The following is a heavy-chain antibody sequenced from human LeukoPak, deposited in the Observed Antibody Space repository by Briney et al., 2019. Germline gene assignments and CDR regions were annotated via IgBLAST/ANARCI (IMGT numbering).Heavy chain of an antibody. J-gene: IGHJ4*02. Sequence: LSLTCTVSGGSISSSSYYWGWIRQAPGKGLEWVTVISFDGGKRDYADSVKGRFTISRDNSKNTLYLQMNSLRAEDTAVYYCANQDGRTVPTPRWGQGTLVTVSS. V-gene: IGHV3-30-3*01. CDR3: ANQDGRTVPTPR. D-gene: IGHD4-23*01. CDR1: GGSISSSS. CDR2: ISFDGGKR.